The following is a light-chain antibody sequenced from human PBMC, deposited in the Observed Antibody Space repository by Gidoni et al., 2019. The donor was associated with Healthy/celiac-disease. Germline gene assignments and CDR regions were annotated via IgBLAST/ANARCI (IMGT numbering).Light chain of an antibody. Sequence: QSALTQPASVSGSPGQSITISCTGTSSDVGGYNYVSWYQQHPGKAPKLMIYEVSNRPSGVPARFSGSKSGNTASLTISGLQAEDEADYYCSSYTSSSTPHVVFGGGTKLTVL. V-gene: IGLV2-14*01. CDR1: SSDVGGYNY. CDR2: EVS. CDR3: SSYTSSSTPHVV. J-gene: IGLJ2*01.